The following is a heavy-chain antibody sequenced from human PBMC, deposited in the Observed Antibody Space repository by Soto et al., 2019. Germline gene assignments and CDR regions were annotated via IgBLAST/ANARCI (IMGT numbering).Heavy chain of an antibody. CDR3: ARSELWFPFAGANPGPVDY. V-gene: IGHV5-51*01. CDR2: IYPGDSDT. J-gene: IGHJ4*02. CDR1: GYSFTSYW. D-gene: IGHD5-18*01. Sequence: PGESLKISCKGSGYSFTSYWIGWVRQMPGKGLEWMGIIYPGDSDTRYSPSFQGQVTISADKSISTAYLQWSSLKASDTAMYYCARSELWFPFAGANPGPVDYWGQGTLVTVSS.